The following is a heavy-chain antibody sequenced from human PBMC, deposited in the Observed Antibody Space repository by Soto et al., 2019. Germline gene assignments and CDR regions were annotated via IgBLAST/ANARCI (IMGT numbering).Heavy chain of an antibody. D-gene: IGHD2-21*02. CDR2: ISYDGSNK. J-gene: IGHJ6*02. Sequence: PGESLKISCAASGFTFSSYGMHWVRQAPGKGLEWVAVISYDGSNKYYADSVKGRFTISRDNSKNTLYLQMNSLRAEDTAVYYCAKDRDIVVVTAIRYGMDVWGQGTTVTVSS. V-gene: IGHV3-30*18. CDR1: GFTFSSYG. CDR3: AKDRDIVVVTAIRYGMDV.